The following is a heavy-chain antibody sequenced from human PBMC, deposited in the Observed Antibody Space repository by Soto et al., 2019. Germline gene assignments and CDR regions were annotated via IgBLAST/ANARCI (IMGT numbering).Heavy chain of an antibody. J-gene: IGHJ6*02. CDR3: ASGYCSSTSCALYYYYGMDV. V-gene: IGHV3-74*01. CDR2: INSDGSST. D-gene: IGHD2-2*01. Sequence: GGSLRLSCAASGFTFSSYWMHWVRQAPGKGLVWVSRINSDGSSTSYADSVKGRFTISRDNAKNTLYLQMNSLRAEDTAVYYCASGYCSSTSCALYYYYGMDVWGQGTTVTVSS. CDR1: GFTFSSYW.